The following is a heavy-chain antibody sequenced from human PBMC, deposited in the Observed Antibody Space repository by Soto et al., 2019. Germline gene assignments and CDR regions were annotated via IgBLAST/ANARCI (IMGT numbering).Heavy chain of an antibody. J-gene: IGHJ6*03. D-gene: IGHD4-4*01. CDR3: ARGRTTTGRRYYYYYMDV. Sequence: ASVKVSCKASGYTFTSYDINWVRQATGQGLEWMGWMNPNSGNTGYAQKFQGRVTMTRNTSISTAYMELSSLRSEDTAVYYCARGRTTTGRRYYYYYMDVWGKGTTVTVSS. CDR1: GYTFTSYD. V-gene: IGHV1-8*01. CDR2: MNPNSGNT.